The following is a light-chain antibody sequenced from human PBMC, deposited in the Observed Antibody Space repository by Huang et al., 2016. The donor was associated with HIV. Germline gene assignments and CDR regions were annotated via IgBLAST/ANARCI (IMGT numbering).Light chain of an antibody. CDR1: QSIRKRY. CDR2: DAS. CDR3: QQYGSSSYT. Sequence: EIVLTQSPATLSLSQGERATLSCRATQSIRKRYLAWLQQKPGLEPRLLIYDASNRSTGIPDRFSGGGSGTDFTLTISRLEPEDFAVYYCQQYGSSSYTFGQGTKLELK. J-gene: IGKJ2*01. V-gene: IGKV3D-20*01.